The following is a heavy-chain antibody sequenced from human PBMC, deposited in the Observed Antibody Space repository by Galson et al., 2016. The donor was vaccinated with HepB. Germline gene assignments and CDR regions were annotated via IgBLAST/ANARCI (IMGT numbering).Heavy chain of an antibody. V-gene: IGHV3-66*01. J-gene: IGHJ6*02. CDR2: IHTGSGT. D-gene: IGHD4-11*01. CDR1: GFNVSDNY. CDR3: ARETTVAIHYYGMDV. Sequence: SLRLSCAASGFNVSDNYINWVRQAPGKGLEWVSVIHTGSGTFYAESVKGRFSVSRDIAKNTIYLQLNSLRVEDTAVYYCARETTVAIHYYGMDVWGQGTTVTVSS.